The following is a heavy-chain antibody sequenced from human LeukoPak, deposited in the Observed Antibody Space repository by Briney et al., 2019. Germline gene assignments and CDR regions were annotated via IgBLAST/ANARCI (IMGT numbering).Heavy chain of an antibody. Sequence: ASVKVSCKASGYTFTSYGISWVRQAPGQGLEWMGWISAYNGNTNYAQELQGRVTMTTDTSTSTAYMELRSLRSDDTAVYYCARDIPVYFYDSSGYYLFDYWGQGTLVTVSS. V-gene: IGHV1-18*01. CDR2: ISAYNGNT. D-gene: IGHD3-22*01. CDR3: ARDIPVYFYDSSGYYLFDY. J-gene: IGHJ4*02. CDR1: GYTFTSYG.